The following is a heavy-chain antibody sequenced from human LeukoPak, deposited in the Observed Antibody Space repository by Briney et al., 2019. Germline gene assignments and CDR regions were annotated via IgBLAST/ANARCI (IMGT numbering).Heavy chain of an antibody. J-gene: IGHJ6*02. V-gene: IGHV3-21*01. Sequence: PGGSLRLSCAASGFTFSSYSMNWVRQAPGKGLEWVSYISSSSSYIYYADSVKGRCTISRDNAKNSLYLQMNSLRAEDTAVYYCARKGVYYYGMDVWGQGTTVTVSS. CDR3: ARKGVYYYGMDV. CDR1: GFTFSSYS. CDR2: ISSSSSYI.